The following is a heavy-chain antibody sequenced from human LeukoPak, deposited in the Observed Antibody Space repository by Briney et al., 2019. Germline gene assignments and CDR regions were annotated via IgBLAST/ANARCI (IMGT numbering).Heavy chain of an antibody. J-gene: IGHJ4*02. D-gene: IGHD3-10*01. CDR2: IIPIFGTA. CDR1: GGTFSSYA. Sequence: SVKASCKASGGTFSSYAISWVRQAPGQGLEWMGGIIPIFGTANYAQKFQGRVTITTDEYTSTAYMELSSLRSEDTAVYYCARVLRTYYYGSGPYYFDYWGQGTLVTVSS. CDR3: ARVLRTYYYGSGPYYFDY. V-gene: IGHV1-69*05.